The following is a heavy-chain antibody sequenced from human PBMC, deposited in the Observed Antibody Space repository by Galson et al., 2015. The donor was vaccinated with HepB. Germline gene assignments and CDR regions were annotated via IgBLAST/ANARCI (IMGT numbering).Heavy chain of an antibody. V-gene: IGHV3-11*01. CDR2: ISSSGSTI. D-gene: IGHD3-3*01. CDR1: GFTFSDYY. CDR3: ARDQFRRGYYDFWSGPQYGMDV. J-gene: IGHJ6*02. Sequence: FLRLSCAASGFTFSDYYMSWLRQAPGKGLEWVSYISSSGSTIYYADSGKGRFTISRDNAKNSLYLQMNSLRAEDTAVYYCARDQFRRGYYDFWSGPQYGMDVWGQGTTVTVSS.